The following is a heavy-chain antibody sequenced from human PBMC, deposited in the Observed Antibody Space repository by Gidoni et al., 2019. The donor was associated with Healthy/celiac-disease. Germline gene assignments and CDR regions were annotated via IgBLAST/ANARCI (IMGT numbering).Heavy chain of an antibody. J-gene: IGHJ4*02. D-gene: IGHD1-26*01. CDR2: ISYDGSNK. Sequence: QVQLVESGGGVVQPGRSLRLSCPALGFTLMSYAMHWVRQAPGKGLEGVAVISYDGSNKYYADSVKGRFTISRDNSKNTLYLQMNSLRAEDTAVYYCARAKWELLVLDYWGQGTLVTVSS. CDR1: GFTLMSYA. CDR3: ARAKWELLVLDY. V-gene: IGHV3-30-3*01.